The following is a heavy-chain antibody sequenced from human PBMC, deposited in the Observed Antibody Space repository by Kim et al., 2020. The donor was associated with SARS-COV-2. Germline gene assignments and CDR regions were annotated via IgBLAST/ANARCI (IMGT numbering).Heavy chain of an antibody. CDR2: IAYDGSHI. J-gene: IGHJ4*02. V-gene: IGHV3-30*04. Sequence: GGSLRLSCTASGFTFSAHALHWVRQAPGKGLECVARIAYDGSHISYPDSVKCRFIISRDNTKSTLYLQMNSLRPEDTAVYYCLAEIGSRSFDHWGQGTLVTVSS. CDR1: GFTFSAHA. CDR3: LAEIGSRSFDH. D-gene: IGHD3-10*01.